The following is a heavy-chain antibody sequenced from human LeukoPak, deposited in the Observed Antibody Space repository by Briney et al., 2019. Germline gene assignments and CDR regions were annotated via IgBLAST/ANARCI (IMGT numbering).Heavy chain of an antibody. V-gene: IGHV3-21*01. CDR1: GFTFSSYS. CDR2: ISSTGTYI. Sequence: GGSLRLSCAASGFTFSSYSMNWVRQAPGKGLEWVSSISSTGTYIYYADSMKGRFTISRDNAKNSLYLQMNGLRAEDTAIYYCAKDSNGWYQRGSNYFDYWGQGTLVTVSS. CDR3: AKDSNGWYQRGSNYFDY. J-gene: IGHJ4*02. D-gene: IGHD6-19*01.